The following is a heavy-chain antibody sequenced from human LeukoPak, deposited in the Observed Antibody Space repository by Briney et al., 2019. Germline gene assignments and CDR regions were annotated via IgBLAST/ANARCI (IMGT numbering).Heavy chain of an antibody. D-gene: IGHD5-24*01. CDR1: GGSISSSSYY. Sequence: PSETLSLTCTVSGGSISSSSYYWSWIRQPPGKGLEWIGYIYYSGSTNYNPSLKSRVTISVDTSKNQFSLKLSSVTAADTAVYYCARGLPDGYNYLYFDYWGQGTLVTVSS. J-gene: IGHJ4*02. V-gene: IGHV4-61*01. CDR2: IYYSGST. CDR3: ARGLPDGYNYLYFDY.